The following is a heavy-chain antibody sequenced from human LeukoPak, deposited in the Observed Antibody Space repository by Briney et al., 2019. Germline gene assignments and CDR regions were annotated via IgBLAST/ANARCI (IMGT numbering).Heavy chain of an antibody. J-gene: IGHJ6*03. CDR1: GGTFSSYA. CDR3: ASTPLYYYYYMDV. CDR2: IIPILGTA. Sequence: GASVKVSCKASGGTFSSYAIIWVRQAPGQGLEWMGGIIPILGTANYAQKFQGRVTITTDESTSTVYMELRSLRSEDTAVYYCASTPLYYYYYMDVWGLGATVTVSS. V-gene: IGHV1-69*05.